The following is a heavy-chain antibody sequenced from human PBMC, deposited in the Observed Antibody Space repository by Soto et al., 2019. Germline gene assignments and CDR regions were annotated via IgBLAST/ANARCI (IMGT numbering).Heavy chain of an antibody. V-gene: IGHV1-69*01. CDR3: AASDSSSWQHDY. D-gene: IGHD6-13*01. J-gene: IGHJ4*02. CDR1: GDPFSSYA. Sequence: QVQLVQSGAEMKKPGSSVKVSCKVSGDPFSSYAISWVRQAPGEGLEWVGGIIPIFETANYAQNFQGRVTITAVESTTTAYLEVTRLRPQDTAVFYCAASDSSSWQHDYWGQGTLITVSS. CDR2: IIPIFETA.